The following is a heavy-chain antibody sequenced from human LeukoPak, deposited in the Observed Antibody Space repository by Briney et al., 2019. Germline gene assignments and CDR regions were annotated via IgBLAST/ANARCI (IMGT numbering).Heavy chain of an antibody. CDR1: GGSISSNW. Sequence: PSETLSLTCAVSGGSISSNWWSWVRQPPGKGLEWIGEIEDRGNTNYNPSLKSRVTISVDKSKNQFSLKLSSLTAADTAVYYCAGAGTYYLDNWGQGTLVTVFS. CDR2: IEDRGNT. CDR3: AGAGTYYLDN. D-gene: IGHD3-10*01. J-gene: IGHJ4*02. V-gene: IGHV4-4*02.